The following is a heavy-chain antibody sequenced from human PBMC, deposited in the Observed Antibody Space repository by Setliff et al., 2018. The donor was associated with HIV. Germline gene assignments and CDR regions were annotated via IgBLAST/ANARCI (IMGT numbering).Heavy chain of an antibody. Sequence: SVKVSCKASGFTFTSSAMQWVRQARGQRLEWIGWIVVGSGNTNYAQKFQERVTITRDMSTSTAYMELSSLRSEDTAVDYCAASKYYYDSSGSADDAFDIWGQGTMVTVSS. CDR3: AASKYYYDSSGSADDAFDI. CDR1: GFTFTSSA. CDR2: IVVGSGNT. D-gene: IGHD3-22*01. V-gene: IGHV1-58*02. J-gene: IGHJ3*02.